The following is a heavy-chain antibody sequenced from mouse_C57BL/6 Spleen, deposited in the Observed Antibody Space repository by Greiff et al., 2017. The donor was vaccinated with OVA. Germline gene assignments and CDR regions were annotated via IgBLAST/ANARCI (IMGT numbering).Heavy chain of an antibody. CDR1: GYAFSSYW. Sequence: VKLMESGAELVKPGASVKISCKASGYAFSSYWMNWVKQRPGKGLEWIGQIYPGDGDTNYNGKFKGKATLTADKSSSTAYMQLSSLTSEDSAVYFCARGGLGGFDYWGQGTTLTVSS. CDR2: IYPGDGDT. D-gene: IGHD3-1*01. V-gene: IGHV1-80*01. CDR3: ARGGLGGFDY. J-gene: IGHJ2*01.